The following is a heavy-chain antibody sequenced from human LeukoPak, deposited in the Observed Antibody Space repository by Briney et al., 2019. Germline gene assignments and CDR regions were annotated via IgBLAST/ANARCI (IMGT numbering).Heavy chain of an antibody. V-gene: IGHV3-48*03. CDR3: AKVGEYHDFDF. Sequence: GGSLRLSCAASGFTFSSYEMHWVRQAPGKGLEWVSYISSSGSTIYYADSVKGRFTISRDNAKNSLYLQMNSLRAEDTAVYYCAKVGEYHDFDFWGQGTLVTVSS. CDR2: ISSSGSTI. J-gene: IGHJ4*02. D-gene: IGHD2/OR15-2a*01. CDR1: GFTFSSYE.